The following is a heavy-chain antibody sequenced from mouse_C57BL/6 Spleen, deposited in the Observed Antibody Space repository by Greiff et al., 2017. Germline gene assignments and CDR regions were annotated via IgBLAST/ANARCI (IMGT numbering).Heavy chain of an antibody. CDR2: INPYNGGT. V-gene: IGHV1-19*01. Sequence: EVQLVESGPVLVKPGASVKMSCKASGYTFTDYYMNWVKQSHGKSLEWIGVINPYNGGTSYNQKFKGKATLTVDKSSSTAYMELNSLTSEDSAVYYCARSEDGDYWGQGTTLTVSS. CDR1: GYTFTDYY. J-gene: IGHJ2*01. D-gene: IGHD2-3*01. CDR3: ARSEDGDY.